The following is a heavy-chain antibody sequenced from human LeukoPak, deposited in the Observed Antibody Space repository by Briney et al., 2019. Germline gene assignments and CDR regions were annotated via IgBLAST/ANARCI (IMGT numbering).Heavy chain of an antibody. CDR2: ISAYNGNT. J-gene: IGHJ4*02. Sequence: ASVKVSCKASGYTFTSYGIGWVRQAPGQGLEWMGWISAYNGNTNYAQKLQGRVTMTTDTSTSTAYMELRSLRSDDTAVYYCARGFGTHVADCYFDYWGQGTLVTVSS. CDR3: ARGFGTHVADCYFDY. D-gene: IGHD1-7*01. CDR1: GYTFTSYG. V-gene: IGHV1-18*01.